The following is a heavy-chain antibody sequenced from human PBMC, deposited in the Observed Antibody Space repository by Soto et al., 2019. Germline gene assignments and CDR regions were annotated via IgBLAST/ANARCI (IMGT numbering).Heavy chain of an antibody. J-gene: IGHJ4*02. V-gene: IGHV1-18*04. CDR2: ISTFNGNA. CDR3: ARLHGYSSGWYDY. Sequence: QVQLVQSGAEVKKPGASVKVSCKASGYTFSSNGVSWVRQAPGQGLEWMGWISTFNGNAHYAQKFQGRVTMTTDTSTNTAYMELTSLSSXXXXXXXXARLHGYSSGWYDYWGQGTLVTVSS. CDR1: GYTFSSNG. D-gene: IGHD6-19*01.